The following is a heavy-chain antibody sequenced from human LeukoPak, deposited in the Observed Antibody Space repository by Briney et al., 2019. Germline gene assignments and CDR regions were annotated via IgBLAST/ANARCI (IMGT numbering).Heavy chain of an antibody. J-gene: IGHJ6*03. CDR3: ASGYLGLYYYYYYMDV. Sequence: GSSVKVSCKASGGTFSSYAISWVRQAPGQGLEWMGGIIPIFGTANYAQKFQGRVTITADKSTSTAYMELSSLRSEDTAVYYCASGYLGLYYYYYYMDVWGKGTTVTVSS. D-gene: IGHD5-18*01. V-gene: IGHV1-69*06. CDR1: GGTFSSYA. CDR2: IIPIFGTA.